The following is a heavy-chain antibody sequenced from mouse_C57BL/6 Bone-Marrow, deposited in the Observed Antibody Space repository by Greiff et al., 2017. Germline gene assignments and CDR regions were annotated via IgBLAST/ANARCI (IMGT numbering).Heavy chain of an antibody. J-gene: IGHJ1*03. CDR1: GFSLTSYG. D-gene: IGHD1-1*01. V-gene: IGHV2-5*01. CDR3: AKSYGSLWYFDV. CDR2: IWRGGST. Sequence: VQVVESGPGLVQPSQSLSITCTVSGFSLTSYGVHWVRQSPGKGLEWLGVIWRGGSTDYNAAFMSRLSITKDNSNCQVFFKMNSLQADDTAIYYCAKSYGSLWYFDVWGTGTTVTVSS.